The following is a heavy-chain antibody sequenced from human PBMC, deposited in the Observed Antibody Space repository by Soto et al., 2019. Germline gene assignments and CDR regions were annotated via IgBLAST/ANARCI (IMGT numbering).Heavy chain of an antibody. Sequence: QVQLQESGPGLVKPSETLSLTCTVSGGSIRSYYWSWIRQPAGKGVEWIGRIHTSGSTNYNPSLKRRVTMSVDTSKNQFSLKVSSVTAADTAVYCCASGPKTEGPYGMDVWGQGTTVTVSS. CDR2: IHTSGST. CDR1: GGSIRSYY. CDR3: ASGPKTEGPYGMDV. D-gene: IGHD1-1*01. V-gene: IGHV4-4*07. J-gene: IGHJ6*02.